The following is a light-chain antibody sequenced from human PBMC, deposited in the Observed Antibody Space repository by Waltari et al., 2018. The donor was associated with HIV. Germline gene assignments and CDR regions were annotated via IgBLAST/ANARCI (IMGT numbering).Light chain of an antibody. CDR2: HVI. J-gene: IGLJ1*01. CDR1: SSDVGGYNF. Sequence: QSALTQPASVSGSPGQSITISCTGTSSDVGGYNFVSWYQQYPGKAPTLMIYHVINLPSGVSDRFSGSKSANTAPRTISGLRAEDEADYYCISYKTSSAPYVLGTGTTVTVL. CDR3: ISYKTSSAPYV. V-gene: IGLV2-14*03.